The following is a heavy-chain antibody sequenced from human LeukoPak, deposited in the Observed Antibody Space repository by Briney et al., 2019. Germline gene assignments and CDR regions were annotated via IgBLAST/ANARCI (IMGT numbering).Heavy chain of an antibody. D-gene: IGHD3-10*01. V-gene: IGHV4-59*08. CDR3: ARHWLDSGTPDRFDY. CDR1: GGSFSSYY. J-gene: IGHJ4*02. Sequence: PSETLSLTCTVSGGSFSSYYWSWIRQPPGKGLEWIGYTYYSGSTNYNPSLKSRVTMSVDTSKNQFSLKLSSVTAADTAVYYCARHWLDSGTPDRFDYWGQGTLVTVSS. CDR2: TYYSGST.